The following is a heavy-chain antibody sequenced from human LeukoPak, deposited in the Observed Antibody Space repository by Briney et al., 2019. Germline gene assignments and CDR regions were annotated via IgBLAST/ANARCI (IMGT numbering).Heavy chain of an antibody. CDR1: GFTFSSYA. CDR3: AKERDYGPADY. D-gene: IGHD4/OR15-4a*01. Sequence: TGGSLRLSCAASGFTFSSYAMSWVRQAPGKGLEWVSAISDGGGTIYYADSVKGRFTISRDNSKNTLYLQMNSLRAEDTAIYYCAKERDYGPADYWGQGTLVTVSS. J-gene: IGHJ4*02. V-gene: IGHV3-23*01. CDR2: ISDGGGTI.